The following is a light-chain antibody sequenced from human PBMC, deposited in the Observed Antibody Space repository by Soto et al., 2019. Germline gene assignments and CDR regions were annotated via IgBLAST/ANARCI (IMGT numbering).Light chain of an antibody. Sequence: DVVMTQSPLSLPVTLGQPASISCRSSLSLVYSDRIAYLNWFQQRPGQSPRRLLYKASNRDSGVPDRFSGSGSGTDFTLQINRVEAEDVGIYYCMQGTHWPPTFGRGTRVEIK. V-gene: IGKV2-30*01. CDR3: MQGTHWPPT. J-gene: IGKJ1*01. CDR1: LSLVYSDRIAY. CDR2: KAS.